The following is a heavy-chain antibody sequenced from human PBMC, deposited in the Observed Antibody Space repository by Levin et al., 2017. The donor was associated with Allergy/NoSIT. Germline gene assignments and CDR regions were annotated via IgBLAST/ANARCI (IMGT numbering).Heavy chain of an antibody. D-gene: IGHD3-9*01. J-gene: IGHJ4*02. CDR3: ARSTPGNILNG. CDR1: GFSFSDHL. CDR2: SRNKVRSYTI. Sequence: GESLKISCAASGFSFSDHLMDWVRQAPGKGLEWVGRSRNKVRSYTIEYATSLKGRFTISRDDSKNSLYLQMDSLKTEDTAVYYCARSTPGNILNGWGQGTLVTVSS. V-gene: IGHV3-72*01.